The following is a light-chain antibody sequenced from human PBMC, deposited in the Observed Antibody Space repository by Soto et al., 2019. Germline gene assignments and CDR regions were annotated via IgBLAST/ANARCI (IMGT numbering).Light chain of an antibody. CDR3: SSNAGGAIYV. CDR1: SSDVGSQNL. V-gene: IGLV2-23*01. J-gene: IGLJ1*01. Sequence: QSVLTQPASVSGSPGQSITISCTGTSSDVGSQNLVSWYQQHPGKAPKLMIYEGTKRPSGVSNRFSGSKSGNTASLTISGLQAEDEADYYCSSNAGGAIYVFGTGTKLTVL. CDR2: EGT.